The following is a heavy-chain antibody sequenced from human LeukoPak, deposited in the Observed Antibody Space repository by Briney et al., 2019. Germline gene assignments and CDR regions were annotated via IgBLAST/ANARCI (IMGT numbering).Heavy chain of an antibody. CDR3: GRNAAYCIDL. CDR1: GGSISSYY. J-gene: IGHJ1*01. CDR2: IYHDGST. V-gene: IGHV4-34*01. Sequence: PSETLSLTCTVSGGSISSYYWSWVRQPPGKGLEWIGEIYHDGSTNYNPSLKSRVTISVDTSKNQLSLRLTSVTAADTAMYYCGRNAAYCIDLWGQGTLVTVSS. D-gene: IGHD2-15*01.